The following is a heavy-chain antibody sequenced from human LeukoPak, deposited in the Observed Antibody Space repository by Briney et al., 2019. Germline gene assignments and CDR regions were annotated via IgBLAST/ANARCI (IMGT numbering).Heavy chain of an antibody. CDR1: GFTFSDYY. Sequence: GGSLRLSCAASGFTFSDYYMSWIRQAPGKGLEWVSYISSSSSYIYYADSVKGRFTISRDNAKNSLYLQMNSLRAEDTAVYYCARDARNYYGSGSYYAPFDYWGQGTLVTVSS. CDR2: ISSSSSYI. D-gene: IGHD3-10*01. V-gene: IGHV3-11*06. J-gene: IGHJ4*02. CDR3: ARDARNYYGSGSYYAPFDY.